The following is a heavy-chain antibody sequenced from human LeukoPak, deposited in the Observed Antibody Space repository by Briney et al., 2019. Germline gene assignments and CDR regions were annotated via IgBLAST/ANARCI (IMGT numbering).Heavy chain of an antibody. D-gene: IGHD3-9*01. CDR2: ISYDGSNK. J-gene: IGHJ2*01. Sequence: GGSLRLSCAASGFTVSSNYMSWVRQAPGKGLEWVAVISYDGSNKYYADSVKGRFTISRDNSKNTLYLQMNSLRADDTAVYYCARVMGRLVRTWYFDLWGRGTLVTVSS. V-gene: IGHV3-30*03. CDR1: GFTVSSNY. CDR3: ARVMGRLVRTWYFDL.